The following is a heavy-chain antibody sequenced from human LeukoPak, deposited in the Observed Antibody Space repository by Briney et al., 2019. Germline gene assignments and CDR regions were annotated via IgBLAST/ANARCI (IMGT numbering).Heavy chain of an antibody. CDR1: GLSFISYS. D-gene: IGHD5-18*01. J-gene: IGHJ4*02. V-gene: IGHV3-30*03. CDR2: ISYDGSNK. CDR3: ARGELDLGHTAIAQFDY. Sequence: GGPRRLSCAASGLSFISYSMNWVRQAPGKGLEWVAVISYDGSNKYYADSVKGRFTISRDNSKNTLYLQMNSLRAEDTAVCYCARGELDLGHTAIAQFDYWGQGTLVTVSS.